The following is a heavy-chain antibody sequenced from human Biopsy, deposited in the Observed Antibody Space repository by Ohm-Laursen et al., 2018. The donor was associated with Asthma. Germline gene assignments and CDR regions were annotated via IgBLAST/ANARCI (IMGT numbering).Heavy chain of an antibody. D-gene: IGHD4-11*01. CDR1: GGTSNYA. Sequence: SVKVSCKASGGTSNYAITWVRQAPGQGLEWMGGIIPIFGTTNYAQKFKGRVTITADESSSTAYMELSSLRSEDTAVYYCASSGGNYGFYGMDVWGQGTTVTVSS. J-gene: IGHJ6*02. V-gene: IGHV1-69*13. CDR3: ASSGGNYGFYGMDV. CDR2: IIPIFGTT.